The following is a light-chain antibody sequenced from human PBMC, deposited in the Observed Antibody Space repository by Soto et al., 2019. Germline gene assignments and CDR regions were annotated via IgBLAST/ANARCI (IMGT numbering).Light chain of an antibody. CDR1: SSSVGFDY. V-gene: IGLV1-47*01. CDR3: ATRDDSLFVV. J-gene: IGLJ2*01. Sequence: SVLTQPPSASETPGQRVTISCSGSSSSVGFDYVDWYQHVPGAAPKLLIYRNNLRPPGVPDRFSGSKSGTSASLAISGLRTEDEAVYYCATRDDSLFVVFGGGTKLTVL. CDR2: RNN.